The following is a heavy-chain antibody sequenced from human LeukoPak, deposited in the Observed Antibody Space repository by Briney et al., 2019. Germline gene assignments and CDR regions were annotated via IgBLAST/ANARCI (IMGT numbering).Heavy chain of an antibody. CDR1: GGTFSSYA. V-gene: IGHV1-69*05. D-gene: IGHD6-6*01. CDR2: IIPIFGTA. CDR3: ARDVSLISTRPRFVDY. Sequence: ASVKVSCKAYGGTFSSYAISWVRQAPGQGLEWMGGIIPIFGTANYAQKFQGRVTITTDESTSTAYMELSSLRSDDTAVYYCARDVSLISTRPRFVDYWGQGTLVTVSS. J-gene: IGHJ4*02.